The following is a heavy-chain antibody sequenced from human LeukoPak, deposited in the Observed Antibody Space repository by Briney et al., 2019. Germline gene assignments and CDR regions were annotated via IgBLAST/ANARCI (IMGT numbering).Heavy chain of an antibody. CDR3: ATVAGGGYDAPYYFDY. J-gene: IGHJ4*02. CDR1: GGSFSGYY. D-gene: IGHD5-12*01. CDR2: TNHSGST. Sequence: SETLSLTCAVYGGSFSGYYWSWIRQPPGKGLEWIGETNHSGSTNYNPSLKSRVTISVDTSKNQFSLKLSSVTAADTAVYYCATVAGGGYDAPYYFDYWGQGTLVTVSS. V-gene: IGHV4-34*01.